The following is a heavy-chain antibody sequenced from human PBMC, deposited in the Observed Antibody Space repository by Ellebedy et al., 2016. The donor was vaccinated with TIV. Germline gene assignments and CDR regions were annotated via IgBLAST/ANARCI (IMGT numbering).Heavy chain of an antibody. CDR3: ARDSASGYSYGLYFDY. D-gene: IGHD5-18*01. CDR2: ISYDGRNT. Sequence: GGSLRLSCAASGFTFSSYAMHWVRQAPGKGLEWVAVISYDGRNTYYADSVKGRFTISRDNAKNSLYLQMNSLRDEDTAVYYCARDSASGYSYGLYFDYWGQGTLVTVSS. CDR1: GFTFSSYA. J-gene: IGHJ4*02. V-gene: IGHV3-30*04.